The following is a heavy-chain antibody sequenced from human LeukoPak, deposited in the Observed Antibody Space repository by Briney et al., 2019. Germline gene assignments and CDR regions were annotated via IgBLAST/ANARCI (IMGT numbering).Heavy chain of an antibody. CDR3: ARASSGWYDIDS. Sequence: ASVKVSCKASGYTFTGYYMHWVRQAPGQGLEWMGRINPKSGGTNYAQKFQGRVTMTRDTSISTAYMELNRLTSDDTAVYYCARASSGWYDIDSWGQGTLVTVSS. D-gene: IGHD6-19*01. V-gene: IGHV1-2*06. CDR1: GYTFTGYY. J-gene: IGHJ4*02. CDR2: INPKSGGT.